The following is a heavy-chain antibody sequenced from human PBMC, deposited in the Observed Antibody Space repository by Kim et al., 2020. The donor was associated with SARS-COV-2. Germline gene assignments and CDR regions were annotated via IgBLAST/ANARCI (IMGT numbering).Heavy chain of an antibody. Sequence: GGSLRLSCAASGFDFSTSWMPWVRQAPGKGLGWVARIRRDGVDITYAYSGKGRFTISRDNAKNTLYLHMNGLRTEDTAVYYCAKVGDYDSSGFYAFFRSWGQTTRVSVSS. CDR3: AKVGDYDSSGFYAFFRS. V-gene: IGHV3-74*03. D-gene: IGHD3-22*01. CDR1: GFDFSTSW. J-gene: IGHJ5*02. CDR2: IRRDGVDI.